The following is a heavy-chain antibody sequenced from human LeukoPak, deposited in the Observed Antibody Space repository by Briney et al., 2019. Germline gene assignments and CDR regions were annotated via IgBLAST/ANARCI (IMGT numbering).Heavy chain of an antibody. Sequence: GGSLRLSCAASGFTFSNYWMSWVRQAPGKGLEWVANINQDGSEKYYVDSVKGRFTISRDNARSSLYLQMSSLRVEDTAVCYCARVQGSSGPGIFEYWGQGTLVPVSS. D-gene: IGHD6-19*01. J-gene: IGHJ4*02. CDR1: GFTFSNYW. CDR3: ARVQGSSGPGIFEY. V-gene: IGHV3-7*01. CDR2: INQDGSEK.